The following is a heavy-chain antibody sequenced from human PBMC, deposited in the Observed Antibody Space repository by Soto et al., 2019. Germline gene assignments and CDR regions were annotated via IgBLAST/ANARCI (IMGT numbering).Heavy chain of an antibody. J-gene: IGHJ6*03. D-gene: IGHD2-15*01. V-gene: IGHV4-59*08. CDR3: ARLMDCSGGSCYSYYYYYYMDV. Sequence: SETLSLTCTVSGGSISSYYWSWIRQPPGKGLEWIGYIYYSGSTNYNPSLKSRVTISVDTSKNHFSLKLSSVTAADTAVYYCARLMDCSGGSCYSYYYYYYMDVWGKGTTVTVSS. CDR2: IYYSGST. CDR1: GGSISSYY.